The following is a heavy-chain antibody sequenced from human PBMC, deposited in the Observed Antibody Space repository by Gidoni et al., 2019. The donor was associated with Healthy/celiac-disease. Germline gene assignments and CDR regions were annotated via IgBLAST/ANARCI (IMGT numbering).Heavy chain of an antibody. CDR2: ISGSGGST. CDR1: GFPFSSYA. Sequence: EVQLLESGGGLVQPGGSLRLSCAASGFPFSSYAMSWVRQAPGKGLEWVSAISGSGGSTYYADSVKGRFTISRDNSKNTLYLQMNSLRAEDTAVYYCAKDSISGSYSFDYWGQGTLVTVSS. D-gene: IGHD1-26*01. CDR3: AKDSISGSYSFDY. V-gene: IGHV3-23*01. J-gene: IGHJ4*02.